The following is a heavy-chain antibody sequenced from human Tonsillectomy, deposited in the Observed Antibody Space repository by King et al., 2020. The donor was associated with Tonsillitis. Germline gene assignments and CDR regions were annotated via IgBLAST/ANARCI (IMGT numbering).Heavy chain of an antibody. CDR2: IYYSGNT. J-gene: IGHJ4*02. CDR3: AGGGGWLPDS. V-gene: IGHV4-59*01. CDR1: GGSISSYY. D-gene: IGHD5-24*01. Sequence: QLQESGPGLVKPSETLSLTCSVSGGSISSYYWNWIRQPPGKGLEWMGNIYYSGNTNYNPSLKSRVTISLDTSKIQFSLKLLSVTAADTAVYYCAGGGGWLPDSWGQGTLVTVSS.